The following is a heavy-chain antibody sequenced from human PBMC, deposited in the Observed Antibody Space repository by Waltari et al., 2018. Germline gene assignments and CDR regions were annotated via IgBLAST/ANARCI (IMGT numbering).Heavy chain of an antibody. D-gene: IGHD3-10*01. CDR1: GFTFTNSW. CDR2: IERDGSET. V-gene: IGHV3-7*01. CDR3: ATSGAIDY. J-gene: IGHJ4*02. Sequence: EVQLVESGGTLVQPGGSLRLSCVASGFTFTNSWMSWVRQAPGKGLEWVANIERDGSETNYVDSVKGRFTISRDNAKNSLYLQMNSLRAEDTAVYYCATSGAIDYWGQGTLVTVSS.